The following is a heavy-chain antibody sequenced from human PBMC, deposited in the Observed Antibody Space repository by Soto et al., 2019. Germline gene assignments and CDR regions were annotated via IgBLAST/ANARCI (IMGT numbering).Heavy chain of an antibody. V-gene: IGHV4-30-4*01. CDR2: IYYSGST. D-gene: IGHD4-17*01. Sequence: SETLSLTCTVSGGSISSGDYYWSWIRQPPGKGLEWIGYIYYSGSTYYNPSLKSRVTISVDTSKNQFSLKLSSVTAADTAVYYCARDSRPTDRNGMDVWGQGTTVTVSS. CDR1: GGSISSGDYY. CDR3: ARDSRPTDRNGMDV. J-gene: IGHJ6*02.